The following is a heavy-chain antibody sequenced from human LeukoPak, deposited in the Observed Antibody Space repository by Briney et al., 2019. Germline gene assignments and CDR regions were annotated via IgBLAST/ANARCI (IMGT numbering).Heavy chain of an antibody. D-gene: IGHD6-13*01. CDR3: ARLLLGIAEYYYYYYGMDV. V-gene: IGHV1-18*01. J-gene: IGHJ6*02. CDR2: ISAYNGNT. CDR1: GYTFTSYG. Sequence: ASVKVPCKASGYTFTSYGIGWVRQAPGQGLEWMGWISAYNGNTNYAQKLQGRVTMTTDTSTSTAYMELRSLRSDDTAVYYCARLLLGIAEYYYYYYGMDVWGQGTTVTVSS.